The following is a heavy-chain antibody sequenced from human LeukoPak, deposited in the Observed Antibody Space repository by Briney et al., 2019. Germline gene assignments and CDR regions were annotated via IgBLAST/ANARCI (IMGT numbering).Heavy chain of an antibody. CDR3: ARSASSIAAYDY. CDR1: GYTFTSYY. CDR2: ISPSGGST. D-gene: IGHD6-6*01. V-gene: IGHV1-46*01. Sequence: ASVKVSFKASGYTFTSYYMHWVRQAPGQGLEWMGIISPSGGSTSYAQKFQGRVTMTRDMSTSTVYMELSSLRSEDTAVYYCARSASSIAAYDYWGQGTLVTVSS. J-gene: IGHJ4*02.